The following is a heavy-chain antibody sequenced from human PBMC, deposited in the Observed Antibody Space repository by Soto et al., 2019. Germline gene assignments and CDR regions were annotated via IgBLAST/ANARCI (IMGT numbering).Heavy chain of an antibody. Sequence: GGSLRLSCAASGFTFSSYAMSWVRQAPGKGLEWVSAISGSGGSTYYADSVKGRFTISRDNSKNTLYLQTNSLGAEDTAVYYCARDLGGYASHWGQGTLVTVSS. CDR2: ISGSGGST. D-gene: IGHD3-16*01. J-gene: IGHJ4*02. CDR3: ARDLGGYASH. CDR1: GFTFSSYA. V-gene: IGHV3-23*01.